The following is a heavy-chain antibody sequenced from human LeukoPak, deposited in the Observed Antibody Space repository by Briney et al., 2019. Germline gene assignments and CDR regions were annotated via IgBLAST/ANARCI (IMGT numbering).Heavy chain of an antibody. CDR1: GLTFSSNP. CDR3: AKGRGDICYSGPEG. Sequence: GGSLRLSCAASGLTFSSNPMAWVRQAPGKGLEWVSGICGSDTSTNYADSVTGRFTISRDNSKNTLYLQMNSLRADDTAVYYCAKGRGDICYSGPEGGGQGTLVIVSS. V-gene: IGHV3-23*01. J-gene: IGHJ4*02. CDR2: ICGSDTST. D-gene: IGHD2-15*01.